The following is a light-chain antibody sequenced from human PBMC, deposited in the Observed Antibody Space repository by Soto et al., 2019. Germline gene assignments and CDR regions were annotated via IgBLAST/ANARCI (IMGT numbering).Light chain of an antibody. CDR3: HQRSTWPFT. V-gene: IGKV3-11*01. CDR1: QSISSY. J-gene: IGKJ3*01. Sequence: EIVLTQSPATLSLSPGERATLSCRASQSISSYLAWYQQKPDQAPRLLIYDASNRATGIPARLSGSGSVTDFTLTISSLEPEDFAVYYCHQRSTWPFTFGPGTKVDIK. CDR2: DAS.